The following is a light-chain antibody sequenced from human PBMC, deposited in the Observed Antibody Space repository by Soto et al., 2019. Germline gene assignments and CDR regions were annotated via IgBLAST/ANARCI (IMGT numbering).Light chain of an antibody. V-gene: IGKV1-39*01. CDR3: QQSYSTPRT. J-gene: IGKJ2*01. CDR1: QSISNS. CDR2: AAS. Sequence: DIQMTQSPSSLSASIGDRVTITCRASQSISNSLNWYQQKPGKAPNLLIYAASNLQSGVPSRFSGSGSGTDFTLTISSLQPEDFATYYCQQSYSTPRTFGQGTKLEIK.